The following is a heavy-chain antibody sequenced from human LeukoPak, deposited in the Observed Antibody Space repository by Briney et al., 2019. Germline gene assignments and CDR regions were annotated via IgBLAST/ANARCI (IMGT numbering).Heavy chain of an antibody. CDR1: GFTFGDTW. Sequence: GGSLRLSCTASGFTFGDTWMNWVRQVPGQGLEWVANIKQDGSEKFYVASVKGRFTISRDNGKSSLYLQMNSLRAEDTALYYCATSYDMGWLIGYWGQGTLVTVSS. J-gene: IGHJ4*02. D-gene: IGHD3/OR15-3a*01. CDR3: ATSYDMGWLIGY. V-gene: IGHV3-7*03. CDR2: IKQDGSEK.